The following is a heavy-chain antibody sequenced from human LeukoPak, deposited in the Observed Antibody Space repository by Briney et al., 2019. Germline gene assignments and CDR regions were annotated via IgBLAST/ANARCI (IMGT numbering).Heavy chain of an antibody. Sequence: GSLRLSCAASGFTFSSYGMSWVRQAPGKGLEWVSAISGSGGSTYYADSVKGRFTISRDNSKNTLYLQMNSLRAEDTAVYYCARDLGSFTVAGWFDPWGQGTLVTVSS. CDR2: ISGSGGST. CDR3: ARDLGSFTVAGWFDP. CDR1: GFTFSSYG. D-gene: IGHD3-16*01. V-gene: IGHV3-23*01. J-gene: IGHJ5*02.